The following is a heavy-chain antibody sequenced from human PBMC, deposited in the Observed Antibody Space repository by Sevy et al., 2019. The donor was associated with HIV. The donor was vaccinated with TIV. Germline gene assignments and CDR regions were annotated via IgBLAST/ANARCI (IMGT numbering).Heavy chain of an antibody. CDR1: GFTFSSYA. Sequence: GGSLRLSCAASGFTFSSYAMSWVRQAPGKGLEWVSAISGSGGSTYYADSVKGRFTISRDNSKNTLYLQMNSLRAEDTAVYYCAKVYCSGGSCYYRDWDYFDYWGQGTLVTVSS. CDR2: ISGSGGST. V-gene: IGHV3-23*01. CDR3: AKVYCSGGSCYYRDWDYFDY. J-gene: IGHJ4*02. D-gene: IGHD2-15*01.